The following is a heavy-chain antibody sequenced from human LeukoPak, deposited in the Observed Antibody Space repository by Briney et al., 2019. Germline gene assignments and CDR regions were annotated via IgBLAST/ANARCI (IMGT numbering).Heavy chain of an antibody. CDR3: ARDLAPYYYDSSGHSRWAFDI. CDR1: GGTFSSYA. D-gene: IGHD3-22*01. J-gene: IGHJ3*02. V-gene: IGHV1-69*01. CDR2: IIPIFGTA. Sequence: SVKVSFKASGGTFSSYAISWVRQAPGQGLEWMGGIIPIFGTANYAQKFQGRVTITADESTSTAYMELGSLRSEDTAVYYCARDLAPYYYDSSGHSRWAFDIWGQGTMVTVSS.